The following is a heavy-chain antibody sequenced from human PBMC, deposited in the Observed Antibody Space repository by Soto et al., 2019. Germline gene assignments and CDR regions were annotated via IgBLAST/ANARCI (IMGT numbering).Heavy chain of an antibody. J-gene: IGHJ6*02. CDR2: IYYTGST. V-gene: IGHV4-59*01. CDR3: ARVGRSWYLGMDI. Sequence: LSLTCTVSGGSISNYYWRWIRQPPGMGLEWIGYIYYTGSTNYNPPLKSRVTISVDTSKNQFSLKLSSVTAADTAVYYCARVGRSWYLGMDIWGQGTTVTVSS. D-gene: IGHD6-13*01. CDR1: GGSISNYY.